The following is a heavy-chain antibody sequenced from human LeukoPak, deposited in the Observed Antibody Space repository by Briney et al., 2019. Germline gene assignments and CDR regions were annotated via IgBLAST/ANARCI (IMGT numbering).Heavy chain of an antibody. D-gene: IGHD2-8*02. V-gene: IGHV3-48*04. CDR1: GFNFRAYW. CDR3: ARDRGYTRTNTGGYPVFDL. CDR2: IHLSGTPT. Sequence: PGGSLRLSCTTSGFNFRAYWMGWVRQAPGKGLEWVSYIHLSGTPTHYADPVKGRFSISRDNVKNSLYLQMDNLRAEDTAVYYCARDRGYTRTNTGGYPVFDLWGQGTLVTVSS. J-gene: IGHJ4*02.